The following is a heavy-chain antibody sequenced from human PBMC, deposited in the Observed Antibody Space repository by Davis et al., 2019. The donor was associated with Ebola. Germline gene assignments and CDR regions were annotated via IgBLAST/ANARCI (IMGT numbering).Heavy chain of an antibody. V-gene: IGHV3-23*01. D-gene: IGHD3-9*01. Sequence: GESLKISCAASGFTFNNYAMSWVRQAPGKGLEWVSVISSRATTIYYADSVRGRFTISRDNSKNTLYLQMNSLRAEDTAVYYCARGWENYDILTGSFDYWGQGTLVTVSS. CDR2: ISSRATTI. CDR3: ARGWENYDILTGSFDY. CDR1: GFTFNNYA. J-gene: IGHJ4*02.